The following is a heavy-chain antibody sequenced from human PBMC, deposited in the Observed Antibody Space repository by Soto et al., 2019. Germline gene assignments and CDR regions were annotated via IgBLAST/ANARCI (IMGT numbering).Heavy chain of an antibody. CDR3: ARGIHYDILTGYYLDY. Sequence: PGGSLRLSCAASGFTFSSYGRHRVRQAPGKGLEWVAVISFYGSNKDYADSVKGRFTISRDNSKKTLYLQMNSMRAEDTAVYYCARGIHYDILTGYYLDYWGQGTLVTVSS. D-gene: IGHD3-9*01. CDR1: GFTFSSYG. J-gene: IGHJ4*02. V-gene: IGHV3-30*03. CDR2: ISFYGSNK.